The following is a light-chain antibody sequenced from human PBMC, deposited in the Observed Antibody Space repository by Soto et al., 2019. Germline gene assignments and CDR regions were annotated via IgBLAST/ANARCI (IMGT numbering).Light chain of an antibody. CDR1: QSVSSN. J-gene: IGKJ1*01. CDR2: GAS. CDR3: QQYNTWPPT. Sequence: EIVMTQSPATLSVSPGERATLSCRASQSVSSNLAWYQQKPGQAPRLLIYGASTRATGVPARISGGASGTEFTLTISSLQSEDFAVYSCQQYNTWPPTFGQGTKVDIK. V-gene: IGKV3-15*01.